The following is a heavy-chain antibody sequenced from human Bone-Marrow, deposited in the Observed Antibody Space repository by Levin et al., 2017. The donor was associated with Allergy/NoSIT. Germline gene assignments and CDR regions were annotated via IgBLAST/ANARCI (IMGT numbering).Heavy chain of an antibody. Sequence: GESLKISCAASGFTFSSYSMNWVRQAPGKGLEWVSYISISSDALYYADSVKGRFTISRDYAKNSLYLQLNSLRDEDTAVYYCARGAELDYWGRGTLVTVSS. CDR3: ARGAELDY. V-gene: IGHV3-48*02. J-gene: IGHJ4*02. CDR1: GFTFSSYS. CDR2: ISISSDAL.